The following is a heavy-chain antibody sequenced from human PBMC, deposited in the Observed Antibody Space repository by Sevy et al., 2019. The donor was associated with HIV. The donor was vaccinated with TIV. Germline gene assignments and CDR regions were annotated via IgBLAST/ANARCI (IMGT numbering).Heavy chain of an antibody. Sequence: GGSLRLSCIGSGFCFSYYDIHWVRQSPGKGLDWVALISHDGINEYYAYSVKGRFTISRDNSKNTVYLEMNSLRNEDTAIYFCANAYSGSYSHSYLYALDVWGQGTTVTVSS. D-gene: IGHD1-26*01. J-gene: IGHJ6*02. CDR1: GFCFSYYD. CDR2: ISHDGINE. V-gene: IGHV3-30*18. CDR3: ANAYSGSYSHSYLYALDV.